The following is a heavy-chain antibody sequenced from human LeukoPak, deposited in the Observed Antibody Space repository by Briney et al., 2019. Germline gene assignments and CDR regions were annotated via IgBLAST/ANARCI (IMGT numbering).Heavy chain of an antibody. CDR1: GFRFDDYA. V-gene: IGHV3-9*01. D-gene: IGHD6-6*01. Sequence: GGSLRLSCAASGFRFDDYAMHWVRQAPGKGLEWVSGISWDSAAIGYADSVRGRFTISRDNAKNSLYLQMNSLRAEDTALYYCARKEYSSSYHQYYFDYWGQGTLVTVSS. CDR2: ISWDSAAI. J-gene: IGHJ4*02. CDR3: ARKEYSSSYHQYYFDY.